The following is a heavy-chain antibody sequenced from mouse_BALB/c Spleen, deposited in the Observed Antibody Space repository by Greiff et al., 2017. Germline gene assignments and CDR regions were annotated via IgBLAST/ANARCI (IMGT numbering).Heavy chain of an antibody. V-gene: IGHV5-17*02. CDR1: GFTFSSFG. J-gene: IGHJ4*01. CDR2: ISSGSSTI. CDR3: AREDLYGFVDY. Sequence: DVHLVESGGGLVQPGGSRKLSCAASGFTFSSFGMHWVRQAPEKGLEWVAYISSGSSTIYYADTVKGRFTISRDNPKNTLFLQMTSLRSEDTAMYYCAREDLYGFVDYWGQGTSVTVSS. D-gene: IGHD2-10*02.